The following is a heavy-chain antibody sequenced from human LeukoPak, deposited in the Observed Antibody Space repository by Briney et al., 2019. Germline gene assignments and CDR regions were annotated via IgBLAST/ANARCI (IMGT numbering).Heavy chain of an antibody. CDR3: AKEPREYCSSTSCPNWFDL. V-gene: IGHV3-23*01. CDR1: GFTFNSYA. D-gene: IGHD2-2*01. CDR2: ISASGGTT. J-gene: IGHJ5*02. Sequence: GGSLRLSCAASGFTFNSYAMSWVRQAPGKGLEWVSSISASGGTTYYADSVKGRFTISRDNSENTLFLQMNSLRAEDMAVYYCAKEPREYCSSTSCPNWFDLWGQGTLVTVSS.